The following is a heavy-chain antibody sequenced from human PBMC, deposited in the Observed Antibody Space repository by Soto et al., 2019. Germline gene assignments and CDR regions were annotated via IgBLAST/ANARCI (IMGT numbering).Heavy chain of an antibody. D-gene: IGHD3-3*01. CDR1: GYTFSDYY. CDR2: IDPSGTKI. CDR3: ASHYDMWSGYLSPVDY. V-gene: IGHV3-11*01. J-gene: IGHJ4*02. Sequence: QVQLVESGGDLVKPGGSLRLSCAASGYTFSDYYMSWIRQAPGKGLEWISYIDPSGTKIYYADSVKGRFTITRDNAKNSLYVEMNSLRDEDTAVYYCASHYDMWSGYLSPVDYWGQGTLVTVSS.